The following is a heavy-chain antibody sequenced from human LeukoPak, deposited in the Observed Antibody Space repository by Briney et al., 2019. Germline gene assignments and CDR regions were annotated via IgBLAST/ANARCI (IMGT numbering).Heavy chain of an antibody. Sequence: KPGGSLRLSCAASGFTFSDYYMSWIRQAPGKGLEWVSYISSSGSTIYYADSVKGRFTISRDNAKNSLYLQMNSLRAEDTAVYYCASDYCTSTSCYTYYFDYWGQGTLVTVSS. J-gene: IGHJ4*02. D-gene: IGHD2-2*01. V-gene: IGHV3-11*04. CDR2: ISSSGSTI. CDR3: ASDYCTSTSCYTYYFDY. CDR1: GFTFSDYY.